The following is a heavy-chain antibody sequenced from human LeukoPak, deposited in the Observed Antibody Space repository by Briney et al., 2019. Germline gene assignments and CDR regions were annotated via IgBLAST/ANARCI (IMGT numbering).Heavy chain of an antibody. CDR2: ISSTGAYI. D-gene: IGHD4-17*01. J-gene: IGHJ3*02. CDR1: GFIFSSDS. CDR3: ARGVSRVYGDYVNAFDI. V-gene: IGHV3-21*01. Sequence: GGSLRLSCATSGFIFSSDSMIWVRQAPGKGLEWVSSISSTGAYIYYADSLKGRFTISRDNSKNTLYLQMNSLRAEDTAVYYCARGVSRVYGDYVNAFDIWGQGTMVTVSS.